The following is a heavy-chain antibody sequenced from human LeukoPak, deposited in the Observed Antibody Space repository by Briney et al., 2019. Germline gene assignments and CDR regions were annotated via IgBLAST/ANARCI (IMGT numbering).Heavy chain of an antibody. D-gene: IGHD3-16*01. V-gene: IGHV3-33*01. J-gene: IGHJ4*02. Sequence: GRSLRLSCAASGFTFSDYGMHWVRQAPGKGLEWVAVIWYDGSNKYYADSVKGRITISRDNSKNTLFLQMNSLRAKDTAVYYCARKNTAYIDFWGQGTLVTVSS. CDR3: ARKNTAYIDF. CDR2: IWYDGSNK. CDR1: GFTFSDYG.